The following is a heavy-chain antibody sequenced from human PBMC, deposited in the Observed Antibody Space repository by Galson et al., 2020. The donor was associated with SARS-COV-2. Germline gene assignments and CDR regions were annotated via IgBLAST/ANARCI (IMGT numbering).Heavy chain of an antibody. CDR2: NSSSCSYI. V-gene: IGHV3-21*01. Sequence: KNGESLEIYCAAPGFTFSSYSKNWVRQAPGKGLEWVPFNSSSCSYIYHADPVKGRFTIPRDNAKNSLYLQMNSLRAEDTAVYYGASNPAAERGGCYYYGMDVWGRETTVTVSS. J-gene: IGHJ6*02. CDR3: ASNPAAERGGCYYYGMDV. CDR1: GFTFSSYS. D-gene: IGHD6-13*01.